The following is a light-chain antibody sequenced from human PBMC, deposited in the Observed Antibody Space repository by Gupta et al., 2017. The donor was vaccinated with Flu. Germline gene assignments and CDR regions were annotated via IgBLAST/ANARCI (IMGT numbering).Light chain of an antibody. CDR2: DGN. J-gene: IGLJ2*01. Sequence: QSALTQPRSVSGSPGQSDTISCTGTSSDVGGYKFVSWYQQHPGKAPKVMIYDGNTRPSGVPDRFSGSKSGNTASLTISGLQADDEADYYCCSYAGTYSVVFGGGTKLTVL. CDR1: SSDVGGYKF. V-gene: IGLV2-11*01. CDR3: CSYAGTYSVV.